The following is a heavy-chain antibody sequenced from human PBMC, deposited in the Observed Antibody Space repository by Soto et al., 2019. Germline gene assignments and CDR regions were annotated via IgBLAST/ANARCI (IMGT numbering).Heavy chain of an antibody. CDR3: AREGDSTTIYYYYGMDV. D-gene: IGHD3-9*01. Sequence: PGGSLRLSCAASGFTFSSYSMNWVRQAPGKGLEWVSSISSSSSYIYYADSVKGRFTISRDNAKNSLYLQMNSLRAEDTAVYYRAREGDSTTIYYYYGMDVWGQGTTVTVSS. CDR1: GFTFSSYS. CDR2: ISSSSSYI. V-gene: IGHV3-21*01. J-gene: IGHJ6*02.